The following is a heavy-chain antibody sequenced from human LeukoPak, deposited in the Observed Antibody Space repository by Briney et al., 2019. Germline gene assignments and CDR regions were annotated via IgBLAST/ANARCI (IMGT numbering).Heavy chain of an antibody. CDR2: IKEDGGDK. CDR1: GFTHSNFW. CDR3: ARDIGYHTFDY. V-gene: IGHV3-7*05. D-gene: IGHD5-12*01. J-gene: IGHJ4*02. Sequence: GRSLRLSCAASGFTHSNFWMACVRQAPGKGLEWVAHIKEDGGDKKYVDSVKGRFTISRDNPKNSLYLQMNSLRAEDTAVYYCARDIGYHTFDYWGQGGLVTVSS.